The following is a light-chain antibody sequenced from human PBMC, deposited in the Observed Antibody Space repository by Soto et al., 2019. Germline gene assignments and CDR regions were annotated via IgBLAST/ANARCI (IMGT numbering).Light chain of an antibody. CDR3: QQYYNWLSWT. V-gene: IGKV3-15*01. CDR1: QSVSSN. CDR2: GAS. J-gene: IGKJ1*01. Sequence: EIVMTQSPATLSVSPGERATLSCRASQSVSSNLAWYQQKAGRAPRLLIYGASSRATGIPARFSGSGSGTQFTLTISSLQSEDFAVYYCQQYYNWLSWTFGQGTKVDI.